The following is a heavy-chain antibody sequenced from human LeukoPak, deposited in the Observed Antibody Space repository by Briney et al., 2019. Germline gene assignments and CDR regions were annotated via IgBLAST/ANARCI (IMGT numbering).Heavy chain of an antibody. CDR1: GGSFSGYY. D-gene: IGHD2-15*01. Sequence: SETLSLTCAVYGGSFSGYYWSWIRQPPGKGLEWIGEINHSGSTNYNPSLKSRVTISVDTSKNQFSLKLSSVTAADTAVYYCARGRGYCSGGSCSHYFDYWGQGALVTVSS. CDR2: INHSGST. CDR3: ARGRGYCSGGSCSHYFDY. J-gene: IGHJ4*02. V-gene: IGHV4-34*01.